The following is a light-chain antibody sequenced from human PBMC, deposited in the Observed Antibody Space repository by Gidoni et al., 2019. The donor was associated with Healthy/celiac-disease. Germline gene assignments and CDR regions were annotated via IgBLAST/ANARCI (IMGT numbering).Light chain of an antibody. J-gene: IGKJ1*01. Sequence: DIQMTQSPSALSASVGDRVTITCRASQGISTYLNWYQQKPGKAPNLLIYAASSLQSGVPSRFSGSGSGTDFTLTISSLQPEDFATYYCQQSNSAPRTFGQGTKVEIK. CDR1: QGISTY. CDR2: AAS. CDR3: QQSNSAPRT. V-gene: IGKV1-39*01.